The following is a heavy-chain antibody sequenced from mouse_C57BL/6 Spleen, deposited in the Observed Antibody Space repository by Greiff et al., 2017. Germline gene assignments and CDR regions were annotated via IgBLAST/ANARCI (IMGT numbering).Heavy chain of an antibody. Sequence: DVKLQESGPELVKPGASVKMSCKASGYTFTDYNMHWVKQSHGKSLEWIGYINPNNGGTSYNQKFKGKATLTVNKSSSTAYMELRSLTSEDSAVYYCARDGYGPFDYWGQGTTLTVSS. CDR1: GYTFTDYN. CDR3: ARDGYGPFDY. V-gene: IGHV1-22*01. D-gene: IGHD2-2*01. J-gene: IGHJ2*01. CDR2: INPNNGGT.